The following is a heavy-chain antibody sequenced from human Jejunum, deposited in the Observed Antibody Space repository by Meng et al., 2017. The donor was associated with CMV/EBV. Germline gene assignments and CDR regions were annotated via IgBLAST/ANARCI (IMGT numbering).Heavy chain of an antibody. J-gene: IGHJ4*02. CDR2: IRSKAFGGTT. V-gene: IGHV3-49*04. CDR3: TRASSGIH. CDR1: GFTFGDFA. D-gene: IGHD6-6*01. Sequence: SCTASGFTFGDFAMNWVRQAPGKGLEWAGFIRSKAFGGTTEFAASVKGRFTISRDDSKSIAYLEMNSLKSEDTAVYYCTRASSGIHWGQGTLVTVSS.